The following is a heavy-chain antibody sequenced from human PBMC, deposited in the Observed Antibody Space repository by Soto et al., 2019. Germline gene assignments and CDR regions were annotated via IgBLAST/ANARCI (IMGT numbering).Heavy chain of an antibody. CDR2: IIPIFGTP. CDR3: VREYSSSWYRGYYYYGMDV. V-gene: IGHV1-69*05. Sequence: SVKVSCKASGGTFTNYAFSWVRQAPGQGLEWMGGIIPIFGTPDYAQKFQGRVTMTRNTSISTAYMELSSLRSEDTAVYYCVREYSSSWYRGYYYYGMDVWGQGTTVTVSS. CDR1: GGTFTNYA. J-gene: IGHJ6*02. D-gene: IGHD6-13*01.